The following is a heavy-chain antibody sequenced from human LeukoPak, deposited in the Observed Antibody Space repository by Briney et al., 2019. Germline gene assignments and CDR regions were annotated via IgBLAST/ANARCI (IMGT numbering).Heavy chain of an antibody. CDR2: INHSGST. CDR1: GGSFSGYY. Sequence: SETLSLTCAVFGGSFSGYYWSWIRQPPGKGLEWIGEINHSGSTDYNPSLKSRVTISGDSSKNQFSLNLNSVTAADTAVYYCATQILLCHYYWGQGTLVTVSS. D-gene: IGHD2/OR15-2a*01. J-gene: IGHJ4*02. V-gene: IGHV4-34*01. CDR3: ATQILLCHYY.